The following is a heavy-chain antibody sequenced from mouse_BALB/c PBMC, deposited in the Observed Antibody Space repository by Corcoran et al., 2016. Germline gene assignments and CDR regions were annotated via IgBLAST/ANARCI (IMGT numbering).Heavy chain of an antibody. Sequence: EVQREQSGAELVKPGASVKLSCTASGFNIKDTYMHWVQQRPGQGLEWIGRIDPANGNTKYDPKFQGKATITADTSSNPAYLQLSSLTSEDTAVYYCANWDWYFDVWGAGTTVTVSS. CDR1: GFNIKDTY. J-gene: IGHJ1*01. CDR3: ANWDWYFDV. V-gene: IGHV14-3*02. D-gene: IGHD4-1*01. CDR2: IDPANGNT.